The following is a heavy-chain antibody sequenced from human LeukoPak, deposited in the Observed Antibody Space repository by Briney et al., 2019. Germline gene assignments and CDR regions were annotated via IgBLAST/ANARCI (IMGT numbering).Heavy chain of an antibody. CDR3: ARTGQLVPPEGYFDY. J-gene: IGHJ4*02. D-gene: IGHD6-6*01. Sequence: SETLSLTCTVSGGSISTYYWSWIRQPPGKGLEWIGYIYYTGTTNYNPSLKSRVTISVDTSKNQFSLKLSSVTAADMAVYYCARTGQLVPPEGYFDYWGQGTLVTVSS. CDR2: IYYTGTT. CDR1: GGSISTYY. V-gene: IGHV4-59*01.